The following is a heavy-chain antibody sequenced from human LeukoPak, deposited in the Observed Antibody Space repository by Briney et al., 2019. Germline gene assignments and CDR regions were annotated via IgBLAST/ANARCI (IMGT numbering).Heavy chain of an antibody. CDR1: GGSISSYY. J-gene: IGHJ5*02. D-gene: IGHD6-19*01. Sequence: KSSETLSLTCTVSGGSISSYYGSWIRQPAGKGLEWIGRIYSSGSTNYNPSLKSRVTMSVDTSKNQFSLRLSSVTAADTAVYYCARVGSSGWYTWFDPWGQGTLVTVSS. CDR3: ARVGSSGWYTWFDP. CDR2: IYSSGST. V-gene: IGHV4-4*07.